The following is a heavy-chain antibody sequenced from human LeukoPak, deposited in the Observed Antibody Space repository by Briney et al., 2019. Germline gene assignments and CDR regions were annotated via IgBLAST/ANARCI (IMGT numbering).Heavy chain of an antibody. CDR1: GYTFTGYY. CDR2: INPNSGGT. CDR3: ASNVYCSSTSCCYYYYMDV. Sequence: ASVKVSCKASGYTFTGYYMHWVRQAPGQGLEWMGWINPNSGGTNYAQKFQGRVTMTRDTSISTAYMELSRLRSDDTAVYYWASNVYCSSTSCCYYYYMDVWGKGTTVTV. V-gene: IGHV1-2*02. J-gene: IGHJ6*03. D-gene: IGHD2-2*01.